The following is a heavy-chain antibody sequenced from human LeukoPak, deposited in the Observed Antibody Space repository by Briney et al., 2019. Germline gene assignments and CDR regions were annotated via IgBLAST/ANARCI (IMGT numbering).Heavy chain of an antibody. D-gene: IGHD2-2*02. J-gene: IGHJ6*03. Sequence: ASVKVSCKASGGTSSSYAISWVRQAPGQGLEWMGGIIPIFGTANYAQKFQGRVTITTDESTSTAYMQLSSLRSEDTAVYYCARALTGYCSSTSCYKLPYYYYMDVWGKGTTVTVSS. CDR3: ARALTGYCSSTSCYKLPYYYYMDV. CDR1: GGTSSSYA. V-gene: IGHV1-69*05. CDR2: IIPIFGTA.